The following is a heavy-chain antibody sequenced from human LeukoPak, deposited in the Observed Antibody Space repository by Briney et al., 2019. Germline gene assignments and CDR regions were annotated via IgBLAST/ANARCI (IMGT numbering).Heavy chain of an antibody. CDR2: ISGSGADT. Sequence: PGGSLRLSCAASGFTFSSYAMSWVRQAPGKGLELVSAISGSGADTSYADSVKGRFTISRDNSKNTLYLQMNSLRAEDTAVYYCAKEFMIVVVIVTFDSWGQGTLVTVSS. CDR3: AKEFMIVVVIVTFDS. CDR1: GFTFSSYA. V-gene: IGHV3-23*01. J-gene: IGHJ3*01. D-gene: IGHD3-22*01.